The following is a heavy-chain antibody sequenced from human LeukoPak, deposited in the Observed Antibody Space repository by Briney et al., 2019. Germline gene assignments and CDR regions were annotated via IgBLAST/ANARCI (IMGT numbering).Heavy chain of an antibody. CDR3: ARDRIAVTTDYGMDV. CDR1: GGSISSYY. CDR2: IYYSGST. J-gene: IGHJ6*02. Sequence: SETLSLTCTVSGGSISSYYWSWIRQPPEKGLEWIGYIYYSGSTNYNPSLKSRVTISVDTSKNQFSLKLSSVTAADTAVYYCARDRIAVTTDYGMDVWGQGTTVTVSS. D-gene: IGHD4-11*01. V-gene: IGHV4-59*01.